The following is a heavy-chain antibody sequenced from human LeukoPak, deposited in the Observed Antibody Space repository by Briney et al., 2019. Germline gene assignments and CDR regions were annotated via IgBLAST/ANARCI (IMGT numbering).Heavy chain of an antibody. J-gene: IGHJ6*03. D-gene: IGHD3-10*01. Sequence: SETLSLTCAVYGGSFSGYYWSWIRQPPGKGLEWIGEINHSGSTNYNPSLKSRVTISVDTSKNQFSLKLSSVTAADTAVYYCAREWITMVRGVYYYYMDVWGKGTTVAISS. CDR2: INHSGST. CDR1: GGSFSGYY. V-gene: IGHV4-34*01. CDR3: AREWITMVRGVYYYYMDV.